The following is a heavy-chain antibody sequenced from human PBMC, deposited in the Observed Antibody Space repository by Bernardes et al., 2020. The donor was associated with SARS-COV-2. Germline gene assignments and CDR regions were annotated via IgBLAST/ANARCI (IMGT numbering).Heavy chain of an antibody. Sequence: SETLSLTCAVFGGSFSGSSWSWFRQAPGKGLEWIGELDERGGANYNPSLKSRVSISVDTSRNQFSLKLNSATAADTAVYYCARAPPEAVAGMGLFDYWGQGTLVTVSS. V-gene: IGHV4-34*01. CDR2: LDERGGA. CDR3: ARAPPEAVAGMGLFDY. CDR1: GGSFSGSS. J-gene: IGHJ4*02. D-gene: IGHD6-19*01.